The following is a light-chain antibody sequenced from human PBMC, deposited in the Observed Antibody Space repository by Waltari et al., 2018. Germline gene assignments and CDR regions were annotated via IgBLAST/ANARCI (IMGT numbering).Light chain of an antibody. V-gene: IGLV1-36*01. CDR1: SSNIGNNV. CDR3: AAWDDNLNAVV. CDR2: YDD. Sequence: QSVLTQPPSVSEAPRQRVTIACYGSSSNIGNNVVNWYQQVPGEAPKLLIYYDDMLPSGVSDRFSGSRSGTSASLAISGLQSEDEADYYCAAWDDNLNAVVFGGGTKVTVL. J-gene: IGLJ2*01.